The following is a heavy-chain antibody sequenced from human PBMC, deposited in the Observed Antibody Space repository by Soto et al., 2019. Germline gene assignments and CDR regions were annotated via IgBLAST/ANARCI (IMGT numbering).Heavy chain of an antibody. D-gene: IGHD1-7*01. CDR3: ARNQKKPTTSYYYFYYYMDV. Sequence: QVQLVESGGSLVKPGGSLRLSCAASEFTVSDYYMSWIRQAPGKGLEWVSYISNSGSTTYYADSLKGRFTISRDNAKNSLSLQMNSLRAEDSAVYFCARNQKKPTTSYYYFYYYMDVWGKGTTVTVSS. J-gene: IGHJ6*03. V-gene: IGHV3-11*01. CDR2: ISNSGSTT. CDR1: EFTVSDYY.